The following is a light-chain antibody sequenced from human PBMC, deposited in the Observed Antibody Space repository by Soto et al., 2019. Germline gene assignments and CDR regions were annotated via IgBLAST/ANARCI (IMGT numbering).Light chain of an antibody. CDR3: SSYTSSNTVDVV. J-gene: IGLJ2*01. CDR1: SSDVGGYNY. Sequence: QSVLTQPASVSGSPGQSITISCTGTSSDVGGYNYVSWYQQHPGKAPKLMIYEVSNRPSGVSNRFSGSRSGNTASLTISGLQTEDEADYYCSSYTSSNTVDVVFGGGTKVTVL. CDR2: EVS. V-gene: IGLV2-14*01.